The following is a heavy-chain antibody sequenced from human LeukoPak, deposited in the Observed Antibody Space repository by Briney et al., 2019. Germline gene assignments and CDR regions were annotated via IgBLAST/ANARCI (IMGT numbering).Heavy chain of an antibody. Sequence: SETLSLTCAVYGGSFSGYYWSWIRRPPGKGLEWIGEINHSGSTNYNPSLKSRVTISVDTSKNQFSLKLSSVTAADTAVYYCARGPRYQLHYYYYYYMDVWGKGTTVTVSS. D-gene: IGHD2-2*01. CDR3: ARGPRYQLHYYYYYYMDV. CDR1: GGSFSGYY. CDR2: INHSGST. V-gene: IGHV4-34*01. J-gene: IGHJ6*03.